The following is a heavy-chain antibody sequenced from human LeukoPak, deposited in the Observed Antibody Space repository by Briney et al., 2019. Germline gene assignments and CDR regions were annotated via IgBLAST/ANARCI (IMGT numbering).Heavy chain of an antibody. CDR3: ARAGHADSFDY. D-gene: IGHD2-21*01. V-gene: IGHV3-48*01. CDR2: ISTTSRTI. Sequence: GGSLRRSCAASGFTLSSYSMNWVRQAPGKGLEWVSYISTTSRTIHYADSVKGRFTISRDNAKNSLYLQMSSLRAEDTAVYYCARAGHADSFDYWGQGALVTVSS. J-gene: IGHJ4*02. CDR1: GFTLSSYS.